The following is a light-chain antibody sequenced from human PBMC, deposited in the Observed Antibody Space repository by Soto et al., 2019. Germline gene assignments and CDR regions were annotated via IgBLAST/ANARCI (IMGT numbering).Light chain of an antibody. Sequence: SYELTQPPSVSVAPGQTARITCGGNNIGSKSEHWYQQKPGQAPVLVVYDDSDRPSGIPERFSGSTSGNTATLTISRVEAGDEADYYCQVWDSSSDHVVFGGGTQLTVL. V-gene: IGLV3-21*02. CDR1: NIGSKS. CDR2: DDS. CDR3: QVWDSSSDHVV. J-gene: IGLJ2*01.